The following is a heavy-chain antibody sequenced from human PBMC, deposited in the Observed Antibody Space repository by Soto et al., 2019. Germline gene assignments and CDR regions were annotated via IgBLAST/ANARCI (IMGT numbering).Heavy chain of an antibody. CDR2: IYYSGST. D-gene: IGHD3-3*01. Sequence: QVQLQESGPGLVKPSETLSLTCTVSGGSISSYYWSWIRQPPGKGLEWIGYIYYSGSTNYNPSLKSRVTISVDTSKNQFSLKLSSVTAADTAVYYCASGGRWNYYYGMDVWGQGTTVTVSS. J-gene: IGHJ6*02. CDR3: ASGGRWNYYYGMDV. V-gene: IGHV4-59*01. CDR1: GGSISSYY.